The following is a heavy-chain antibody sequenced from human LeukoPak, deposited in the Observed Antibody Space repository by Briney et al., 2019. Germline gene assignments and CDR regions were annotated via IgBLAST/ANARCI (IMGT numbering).Heavy chain of an antibody. V-gene: IGHV3-23*01. CDR3: AKDSGTMVRGVISWFDP. J-gene: IGHJ5*02. D-gene: IGHD3-10*01. CDR2: ISGSVGST. Sequence: GGSLRLSCAASGFTFSSYAISGVRQAPGKGLEWVSAISGSVGSTYYADSVKVRLSISRDNSKNTLYLQMNSLRADDTAVYYCAKDSGTMVRGVISWFDPWGQGTLVTVSS. CDR1: GFTFSSYA.